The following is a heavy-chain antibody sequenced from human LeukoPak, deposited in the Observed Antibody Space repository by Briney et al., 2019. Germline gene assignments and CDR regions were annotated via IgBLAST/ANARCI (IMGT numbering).Heavy chain of an antibody. V-gene: IGHV3-66*01. D-gene: IGHD3-22*01. J-gene: IGHJ4*02. CDR3: ARATYYYDSSGYLTSYYFDY. CDR2: IYSGGST. CDR1: GFTVSSNY. Sequence: GGSLRLSCAASGFTVSSNYMSWVRQAPGKGLEWVSVIYSGGSTYYADSVKGRFTISRDNSKNTLYLQMNSLRAEDTAVNYCARATYYYDSSGYLTSYYFDYWGQGTLVTVSS.